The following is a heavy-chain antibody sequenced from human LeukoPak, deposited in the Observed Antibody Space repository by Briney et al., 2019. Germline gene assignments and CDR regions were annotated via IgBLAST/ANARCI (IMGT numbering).Heavy chain of an antibody. CDR1: GFTVSNNY. CDR2: IYSGGTT. CDR3: ARDSLEYGMDV. Sequence: GALRLSCAVSGFTVSNNYMSWVRQAPGKGLEWVSVIYSGGTTYYAASVKGRFTISRDNSKNTLYLQMNSLRAEDTAVYYCARDSLEYGMDVWGQXTTVTVSS. V-gene: IGHV3-53*01. J-gene: IGHJ6*02.